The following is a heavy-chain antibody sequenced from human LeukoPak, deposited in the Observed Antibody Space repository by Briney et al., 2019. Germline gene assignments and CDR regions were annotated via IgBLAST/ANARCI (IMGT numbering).Heavy chain of an antibody. Sequence: SETLLLTCSVYDVSFLGYYWSSIRQPPGKGLEWIREINHSGSTNYNPSLKSRVNISVAASKNQFSLKLSSVTAADTAVYYCARGRRDCSGGSCYRDRRGSTTWFDPWGQGTLVTVSS. V-gene: IGHV4-34*01. CDR3: ARGRRDCSGGSCYRDRRGSTTWFDP. CDR1: DVSFLGYY. J-gene: IGHJ5*02. CDR2: INHSGST. D-gene: IGHD2-15*01.